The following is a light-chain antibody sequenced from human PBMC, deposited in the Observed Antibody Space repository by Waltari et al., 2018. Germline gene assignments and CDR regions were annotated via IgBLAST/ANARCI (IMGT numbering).Light chain of an antibody. CDR2: GAS. CDR3: QQYVSLPAT. J-gene: IGKJ1*01. CDR1: QSVSKY. Sequence: EIVLTQSPGTLSLSPGDRAILSCRASQSVSKYLVWYQQKPGQAPTLLIYGASSRSTGLPDRFSGSGSGTDFSLTISRLEPEDFAVYYCQQYVSLPATFGQGTKVEIE. V-gene: IGKV3-20*01.